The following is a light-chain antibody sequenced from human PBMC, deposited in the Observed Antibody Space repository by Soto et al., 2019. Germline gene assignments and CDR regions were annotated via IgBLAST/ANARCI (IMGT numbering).Light chain of an antibody. CDR1: QSVNSGY. CDR2: GAS. J-gene: IGKJ5*01. V-gene: IGKV3-20*01. Sequence: EIVVPPALGILSLPPGARASLPCRDSQSVNSGYLAWYQQKSGQAPRLLIFGASYGAAGVPDRFSGSGSGTDFTLIISRLEPEDFAVYYCQQYGSSPFTFGQGTRLEIK. CDR3: QQYGSSPFT.